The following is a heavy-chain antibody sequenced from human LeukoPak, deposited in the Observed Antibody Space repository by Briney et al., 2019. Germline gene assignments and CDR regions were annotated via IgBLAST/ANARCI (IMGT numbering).Heavy chain of an antibody. CDR3: ARGDGDWLLFNY. CDR1: GGSISYYY. CDR2: IYYSGST. J-gene: IGHJ4*02. D-gene: IGHD3-9*01. V-gene: IGHV4-59*01. Sequence: SETLSLTCTISGGSISYYYWNWVRQPPGKGLEWIGYIYYSGSTNYNPSLKSRVTISVDTSKNQFSLKLSSVTAADTAVYYCARGDGDWLLFNYWGQGTLVTVSS.